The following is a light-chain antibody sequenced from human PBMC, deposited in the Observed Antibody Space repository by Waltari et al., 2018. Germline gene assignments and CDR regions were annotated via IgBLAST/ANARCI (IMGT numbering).Light chain of an antibody. J-gene: IGKJ2*01. CDR3: LQYHSFYT. CDR2: EAP. Sequence: DIQMAQSPSTLSPPVGYRVTITLRPSQSTSRWLAWYHQKPGTAPKLLISEAPTLEDGVPSRFSGSGFGTEFTLTIFSLQPDDFATYYCLQYHSFYTFGQGTKLDIK. V-gene: IGKV1-5*03. CDR1: QSTSRW.